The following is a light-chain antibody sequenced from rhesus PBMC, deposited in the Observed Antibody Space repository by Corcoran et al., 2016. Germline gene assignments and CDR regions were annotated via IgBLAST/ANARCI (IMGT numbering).Light chain of an antibody. CDR2: AAS. CDR1: QGINSW. J-gene: IGKJ1*01. CDR3: QQGYNTPWT. V-gene: IGKV1-18*01. Sequence: DIQMTQSPSSLSASVGDKVTITCRASQGINSWLTWYQQKPGKAPKLLIYAASSLDSGDPSRFSGSGSGTDYTLPISSLQPEDFATYYCQQGYNTPWTFGQGTKVEIK.